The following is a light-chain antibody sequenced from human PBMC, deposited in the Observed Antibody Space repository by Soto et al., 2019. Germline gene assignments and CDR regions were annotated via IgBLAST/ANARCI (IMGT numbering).Light chain of an antibody. CDR2: EGI. J-gene: IGLJ1*01. V-gene: IGLV2-23*01. CDR1: SSDIGTYNL. Sequence: LTQPASVSGSPGQSITISCTGTSSDIGTYNLVSWYQHYPGKAHKLMIYEGIKRPSGVSNRFSGSKSGNTAFLTISGLQAEDEADYYCCSYAGSGTDNYVFGSGTKATVL. CDR3: CSYAGSGTDNYV.